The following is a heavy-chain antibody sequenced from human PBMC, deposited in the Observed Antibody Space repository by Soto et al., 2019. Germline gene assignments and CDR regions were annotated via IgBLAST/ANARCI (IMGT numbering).Heavy chain of an antibody. J-gene: IGHJ4*02. Sequence: LLESGGGFIQPGGSLRLSCAASGFGFSSFAMSWVRQTPGRGLEWVSTISATGGLTYFADSVKCRFTISRDNSENTLHLQMNSLRAEDTAIYYCAKDQWFGSGPVFDDWGQGSLVTVSS. CDR2: ISATGGLT. D-gene: IGHD3-10*01. CDR3: AKDQWFGSGPVFDD. V-gene: IGHV3-23*01. CDR1: GFGFSSFA.